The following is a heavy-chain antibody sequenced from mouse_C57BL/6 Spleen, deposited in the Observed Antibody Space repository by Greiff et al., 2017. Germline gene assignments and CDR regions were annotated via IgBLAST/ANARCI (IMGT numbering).Heavy chain of an antibody. J-gene: IGHJ4*01. Sequence: QVQLQQSGAELVKPGASVKLSCKASGYTFTSYWMHWVKQRPGQGLEWIGMIHPNSGSTNYNEKFKSKATLTVDKSSSTAYMQLSSLTSEDSAVYYCARHDYDDEDYYAMDYWGQGTSVTVSS. CDR1: GYTFTSYW. V-gene: IGHV1-64*01. D-gene: IGHD2-4*01. CDR2: IHPNSGST. CDR3: ARHDYDDEDYYAMDY.